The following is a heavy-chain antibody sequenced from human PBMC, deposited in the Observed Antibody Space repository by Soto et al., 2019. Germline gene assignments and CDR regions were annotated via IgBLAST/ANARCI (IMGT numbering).Heavy chain of an antibody. CDR3: ARDLGVVPAASYVY. J-gene: IGHJ4*02. CDR1: GGTFSSYA. V-gene: IGHV1-69*05. Sequence: SVKVSCKASGGTFSSYAISWVRQAPGQGLEWMGGIIPNIGKANYAQKLQGRVTMTTDASTSTAYMELRSLRSEDTAVYYCARDLGVVPAASYVYWGQGTLVTVSS. CDR2: IIPNIGKA. D-gene: IGHD2-2*01.